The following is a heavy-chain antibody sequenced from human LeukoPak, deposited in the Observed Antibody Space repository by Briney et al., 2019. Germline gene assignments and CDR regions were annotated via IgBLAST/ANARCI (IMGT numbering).Heavy chain of an antibody. D-gene: IGHD3-9*01. CDR2: IWYDGSNK. V-gene: IGHV3-33*01. J-gene: IGHJ3*02. Sequence: PGGSLRLSCAASGFTFSSYGMHWVRQAPGKGLEWVAVIWYDGSNKYYADSVKGRFTISRDNSKNTLYLQMNCLRAEDTAVYYCARGGYFDWLPRLWSMTDDAFDIWGQGTMVTVSS. CDR3: ARGGYFDWLPRLWSMTDDAFDI. CDR1: GFTFSSYG.